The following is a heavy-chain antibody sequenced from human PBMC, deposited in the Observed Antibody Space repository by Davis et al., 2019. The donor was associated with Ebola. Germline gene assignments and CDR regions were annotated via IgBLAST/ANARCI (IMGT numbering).Heavy chain of an antibody. V-gene: IGHV3-21*01. D-gene: IGHD1-26*01. J-gene: IGHJ4*02. Sequence: PGGSLRLSCAASGFTFSSYGMHWVRQAPGKGLGWVSSISSSSSYIYYADSVKGRFTISRDNAKNSLYLQMNSLRAEDTAVYYCARERAIVYFDYWGQGTLVTVSS. CDR3: ARERAIVYFDY. CDR1: GFTFSSYG. CDR2: ISSSSSYI.